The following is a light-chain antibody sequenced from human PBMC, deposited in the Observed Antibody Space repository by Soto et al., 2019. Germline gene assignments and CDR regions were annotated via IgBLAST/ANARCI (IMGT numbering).Light chain of an antibody. V-gene: IGKV3-15*01. CDR3: QQYNNWPLT. CDR1: QSVSVD. J-gene: IGKJ4*01. CDR2: GAS. Sequence: EIVMTQSPATLSVSPGERVTLSCRASQSVSVDLAWYQQRPGQAPRLLIYGASTRATGIPDRFTGSGSGTEFTLTISSLQSEDFAVYYCQQYNNWPLTFGGGTKVDI.